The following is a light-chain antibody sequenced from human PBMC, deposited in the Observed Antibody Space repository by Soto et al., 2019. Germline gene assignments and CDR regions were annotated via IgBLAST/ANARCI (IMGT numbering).Light chain of an antibody. CDR3: ETWDSNTVI. CDR2: LEDSGSY. V-gene: IGLV4-60*02. Sequence: QPVLTQSSSASASLGSSVTLTCTLSSGHSNYIIEGHQQQPEKAPRSLMKLEDSGSYNKGSGVPYRFSGSSSGADRYLTILNLQVEDEADYYCETWDSNTVIFGGGTKVTVL. J-gene: IGLJ2*01. CDR1: SGHSNYI.